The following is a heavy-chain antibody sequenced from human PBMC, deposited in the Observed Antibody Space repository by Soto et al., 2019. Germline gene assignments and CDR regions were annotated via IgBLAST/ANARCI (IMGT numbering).Heavy chain of an antibody. D-gene: IGHD1-20*01. Sequence: SVKVSCKASGGTFSSYAISWVRQAPGQGLEWMGGIIPIFGTANYAQKFQGRVTITADESTSTAYMELSSLRSEDTAVYYCARPAITGTAGYYYGMDVWGQGTTVTVSS. CDR3: ARPAITGTAGYYYGMDV. CDR1: GGTFSSYA. J-gene: IGHJ6*02. V-gene: IGHV1-69*13. CDR2: IIPIFGTA.